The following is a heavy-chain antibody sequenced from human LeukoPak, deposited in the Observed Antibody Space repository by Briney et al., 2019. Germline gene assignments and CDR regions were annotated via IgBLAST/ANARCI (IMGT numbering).Heavy chain of an antibody. V-gene: IGHV3-30*02. Sequence: PGGSLRLSCAASGFTFSSYGMHWVRQAPGKGLEWVAFIRYDGSNKYYADSVKGRFTISRDNSKNTLYLQMNSLRAEDTAVYYCAKDGWMTTAPYYYYYYMDVWGKGTTVTISS. CDR1: GFTFSSYG. D-gene: IGHD4-17*01. CDR3: AKDGWMTTAPYYYYYYMDV. CDR2: IRYDGSNK. J-gene: IGHJ6*03.